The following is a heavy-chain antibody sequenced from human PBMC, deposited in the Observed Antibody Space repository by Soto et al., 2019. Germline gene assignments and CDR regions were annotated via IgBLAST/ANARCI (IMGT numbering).Heavy chain of an antibody. CDR2: IKQDGSER. CDR3: ARDGEQLAPFDY. V-gene: IGHV3-7*01. CDR1: GISYSNNW. D-gene: IGHD6-6*01. Sequence: PGGSLRLSCAVSGISYSNNWMSWVRQAPGKGLEWVANIKQDGSERYYVDSVKGRFTISRDNGKNSLYLQMNSLRAEDTAVYYCARDGEQLAPFDYWGRGTLVTVSS. J-gene: IGHJ4*02.